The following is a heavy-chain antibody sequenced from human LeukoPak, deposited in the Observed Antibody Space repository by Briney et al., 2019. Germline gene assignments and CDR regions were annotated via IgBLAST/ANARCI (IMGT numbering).Heavy chain of an antibody. CDR3: ASPGREQWLVRYFDR. D-gene: IGHD6-19*01. J-gene: IGHJ2*01. V-gene: IGHV3-23*01. CDR2: ISGSGGST. Sequence: PGGSLRLSCAASGFTFSSYAMSWVRQAPGKGLEWVSAISGSGGSTYYADSVKGRFTISRDNAKNALYLQMNSLRAEDTAVYYCASPGREQWLVRYFDRWGRGTLVTVSS. CDR1: GFTFSSYA.